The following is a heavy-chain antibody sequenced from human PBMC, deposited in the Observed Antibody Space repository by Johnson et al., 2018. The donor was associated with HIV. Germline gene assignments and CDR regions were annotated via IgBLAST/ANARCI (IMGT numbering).Heavy chain of an antibody. CDR1: GFTFSDYA. Sequence: QVQLVESGGGVVQPGRSLRLSCAASGFTFSDYAMHWVRQAPGKGLEWVAVISYGGTYKYYADSVKGRFTISRDNSKNTLYLQMNSLRAEDTAVYYCAKGDTVVGAKYAFDFWGQGTMVTVSS. D-gene: IGHD1-26*01. J-gene: IGHJ3*01. CDR2: ISYGGTYK. V-gene: IGHV3-30*04. CDR3: AKGDTVVGAKYAFDF.